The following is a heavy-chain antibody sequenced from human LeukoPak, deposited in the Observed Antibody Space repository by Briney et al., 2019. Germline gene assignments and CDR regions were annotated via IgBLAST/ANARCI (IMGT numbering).Heavy chain of an antibody. CDR3: ARRRMLDGHHFDY. CDR2: IYPGDSDT. Sequence: GESLKISCKGSGYSFTNYWIAWVRQMPEKGLEWMGIIYPGDSDTSYSPSFQGQVTISADKSISTAYLQWSSLKASDTAMYYCARRRMLDGHHFDYWGQGTLVTVSS. D-gene: IGHD2-8*01. CDR1: GYSFTNYW. J-gene: IGHJ4*02. V-gene: IGHV5-51*01.